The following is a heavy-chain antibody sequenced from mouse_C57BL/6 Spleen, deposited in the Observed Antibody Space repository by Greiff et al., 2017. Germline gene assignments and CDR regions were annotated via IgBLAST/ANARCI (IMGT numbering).Heavy chain of an antibody. V-gene: IGHV1-39*01. J-gene: IGHJ4*01. CDR1: GYSFTDYN. CDR2: INPNYGTT. CDR3: GGEGYYAMDY. Sequence: VQLQQSGPELVKPGASVKISCKASGYSFTDYNMNWVKQSNGKSLEWIGVINPNYGTTSYNQKFKGKATLTGDQSSSTAYMQLNSLTSEDSAIYYCGGEGYYAMDYWGQGTSVTVSS.